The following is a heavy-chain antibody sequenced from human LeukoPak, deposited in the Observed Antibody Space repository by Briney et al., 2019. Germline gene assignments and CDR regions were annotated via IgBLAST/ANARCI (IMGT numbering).Heavy chain of an antibody. J-gene: IGHJ4*02. CDR3: ASLSSSSRGY. D-gene: IGHD6-6*01. Sequence: SETLSLTCTVSGGSISGYYWSWIRQPPGKGLEWIGEINHSGSTNYNPSLKSRVTISLDTSKNQFSLRLSSVTAADTAVYYCASLSSSSRGYWGQGTLVTVSS. CDR1: GGSISGYY. V-gene: IGHV4-34*01. CDR2: INHSGST.